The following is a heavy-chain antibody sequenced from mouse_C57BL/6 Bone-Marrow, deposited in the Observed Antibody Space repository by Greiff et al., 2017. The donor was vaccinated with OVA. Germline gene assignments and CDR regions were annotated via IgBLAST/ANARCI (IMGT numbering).Heavy chain of an antibody. CDR3: ARDYGSGHWYFDV. CDR2: IHPNSGST. D-gene: IGHD1-1*01. J-gene: IGHJ1*03. V-gene: IGHV1-64*01. CDR1: GYTFTSYW. Sequence: VQLQQPGAELVKPGASVKLSCKASGYTFTSYWMHWVKQRPGQGLEWIGMIHPNSGSTNYNEKFKGKATLTVDKSSSTAYMQRSSLTSEDSAVYYCARDYGSGHWYFDVWGTGTTVTVSS.